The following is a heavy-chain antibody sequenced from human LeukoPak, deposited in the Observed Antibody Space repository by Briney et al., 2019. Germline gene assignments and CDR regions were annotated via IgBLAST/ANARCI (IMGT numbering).Heavy chain of an antibody. CDR3: AEDWSTDSCDIMDL. V-gene: IGHV1-69*01. Sequence: VKVSCKTSGGTVNTSGVTWVGQAPGQGLEWMGGIIPLFGTAHYAQKFQGRISITAAESKSTVYMELRSLRSEDTAVYYCAEDWSTDSCDIMDLWGQGTTVIVSS. CDR1: GGTVNTSG. D-gene: IGHD2-2*02. CDR2: IIPLFGTA. J-gene: IGHJ6*02.